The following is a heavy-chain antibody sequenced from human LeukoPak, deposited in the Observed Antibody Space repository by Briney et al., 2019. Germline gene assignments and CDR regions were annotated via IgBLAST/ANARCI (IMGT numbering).Heavy chain of an antibody. Sequence: GASVKVSCKASGYTFINHGISWVRQAPGQGLEWMAWVSAYNGKVNYAQKLQGRVTLTTDTSTGTAYMELRSLTSDDTAVYYCARGSGSMWPYYMDVWGKGTTVTVSS. CDR1: GYTFINHG. D-gene: IGHD6-13*01. CDR2: VSAYNGKV. J-gene: IGHJ6*03. CDR3: ARGSGSMWPYYMDV. V-gene: IGHV1-18*01.